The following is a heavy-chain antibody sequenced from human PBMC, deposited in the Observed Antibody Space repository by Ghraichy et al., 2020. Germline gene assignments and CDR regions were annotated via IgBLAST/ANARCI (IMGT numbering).Heavy chain of an antibody. J-gene: IGHJ4*02. V-gene: IGHV4-39*01. CDR2: MYYSGST. CDR1: GGSISSSSYY. D-gene: IGHD2-21*02. Sequence: SETLSLTCTVSGGSISSSSYYWGWIRQPPGKELEWIGSMYYSGSTYYNPSLKSRVTISVDTSKNQFSLKLSSVTAADTAVYYCACVVTANLPDYWGQCTLVTVSS. CDR3: ACVVTANLPDY.